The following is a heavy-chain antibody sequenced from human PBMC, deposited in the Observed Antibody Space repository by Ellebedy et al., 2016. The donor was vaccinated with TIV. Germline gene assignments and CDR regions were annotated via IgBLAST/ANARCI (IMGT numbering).Heavy chain of an antibody. J-gene: IGHJ4*02. D-gene: IGHD6-19*01. CDR1: GYTLTELS. CDR3: AVTRGVAGTGGDY. V-gene: IGHV1-24*01. Sequence: ASVKVSXKVSGYTLTELSMHWVRQAPGKGLEWMGGFDPDDGETIYAQKFQGRVTMTEDTSTDTAYMEPSSLRSEDTAVYYCAVTRGVAGTGGDYWGQGTLVTVSS. CDR2: FDPDDGET.